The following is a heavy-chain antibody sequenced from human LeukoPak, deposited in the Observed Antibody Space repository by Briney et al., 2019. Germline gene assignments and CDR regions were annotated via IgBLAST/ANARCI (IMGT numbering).Heavy chain of an antibody. CDR2: TYPGDSER. J-gene: IGHJ4*02. CDR3: ARIEGSTFDY. CDR1: GYTFTNYW. V-gene: IGHV5-51*01. Sequence: GESLKISCKGSGYTFTNYWIGWVRHMPGKGLEWMGITYPGDSERKYNPSLQGQVTISADKSISTVYLQWSSLKASDTAIYYCARIEGSTFDYWGQGTLVTVSS.